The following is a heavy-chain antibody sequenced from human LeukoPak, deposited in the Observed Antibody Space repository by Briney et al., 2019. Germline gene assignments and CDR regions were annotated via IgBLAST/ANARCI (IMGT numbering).Heavy chain of an antibody. J-gene: IGHJ4*02. D-gene: IGHD5-12*01. CDR3: ARDRVATIAWYFDY. V-gene: IGHV3-33*01. CDR1: GFTFSSYG. CDR2: IWYDGSNK. Sequence: PGGSLRCSCAASGFTFSSYGMHWVRQAPGKGLEGVAVIWYDGSNKYYAVSVKGRFTISRDNSKNTLYLQMNSLRAEDTAVYYCARDRVATIAWYFDYWGQGTLVTVSS.